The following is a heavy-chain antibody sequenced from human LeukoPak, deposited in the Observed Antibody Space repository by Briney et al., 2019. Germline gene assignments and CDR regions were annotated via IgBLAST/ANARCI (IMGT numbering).Heavy chain of an antibody. D-gene: IGHD3-9*01. CDR2: IYYSGST. J-gene: IGHJ4*02. V-gene: IGHV4-39*07. CDR3: ARVYDILTGYSHFDY. CDR1: GGSISSSGYY. Sequence: SETLSLTCTVSGGSISSSGYYWGWIRQPPGRGLEWIGSIYYSGSTYYNPSLKSRVTISVDTSKNQFSLKLSSVTAADTAVHYCARVYDILTGYSHFDYWGQGTLVTVSS.